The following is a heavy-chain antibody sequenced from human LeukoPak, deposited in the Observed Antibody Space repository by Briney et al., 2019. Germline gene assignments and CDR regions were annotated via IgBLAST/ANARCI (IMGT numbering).Heavy chain of an antibody. V-gene: IGHV1-24*01. J-gene: IGHJ4*02. Sequence: ASVKVSCTVSGSSVTELSLYWVRQDPGKGLEWMGGFDVIDSETFYAQKFQGRVTMTEDSSTDTAYMELRSLTSDDTALYYCAAGRPYSLLDYWGQGTLVTVSS. CDR2: FDVIDSET. CDR1: GSSVTELS. CDR3: AAGRPYSLLDY. D-gene: IGHD5-18*01.